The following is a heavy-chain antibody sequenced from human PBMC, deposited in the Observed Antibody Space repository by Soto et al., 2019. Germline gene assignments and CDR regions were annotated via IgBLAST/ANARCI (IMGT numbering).Heavy chain of an antibody. CDR2: IYSGGST. J-gene: IGHJ4*02. V-gene: IGHV3-53*02. Sequence: EVQLVETGGGLIQPGGSLRLSCAASGFTVSSNYMSWVRQAPGKGLEWGSVIYSGGSTYYADSVKGRFTISRDNSKNTLYLQMNSLRAEDTAVYYCARARVGEAPFDYWGQGTLVTVSS. CDR1: GFTVSSNY. CDR3: ARARVGEAPFDY. D-gene: IGHD1-26*01.